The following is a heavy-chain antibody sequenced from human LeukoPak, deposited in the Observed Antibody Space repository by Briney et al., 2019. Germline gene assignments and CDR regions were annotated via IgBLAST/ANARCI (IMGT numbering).Heavy chain of an antibody. D-gene: IGHD5-18*01. J-gene: IGHJ4*02. V-gene: IGHV1-2*02. Sequence: GAAVKVSCKASGYTFTAYDIHWMRQSPRQGLEWLGWISPNSGDTNYAQNFQGRVTMTSDSSISTVFMELSRLSSDDTAVYFCARVGYKYADFWGQGSQVTVSS. CDR3: ARVGYKYADF. CDR2: ISPNSGDT. CDR1: GYTFTAYD.